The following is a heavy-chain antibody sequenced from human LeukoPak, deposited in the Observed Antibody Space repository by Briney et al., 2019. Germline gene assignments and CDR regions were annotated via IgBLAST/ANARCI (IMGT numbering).Heavy chain of an antibody. D-gene: IGHD1-20*01. CDR1: GYTLTELS. Sequence: GASVKVSCKVSGYTLTELSMHWVRQAPGKGLEWMGGFDPEDGETIYAQKFQGRVTMTEDTSTDTAYMELSSLRSEDTAVYYCATTLPNWNDDEYYFDYWGQGTLVTVSS. CDR2: FDPEDGET. J-gene: IGHJ4*02. V-gene: IGHV1-24*01. CDR3: ATTLPNWNDDEYYFDY.